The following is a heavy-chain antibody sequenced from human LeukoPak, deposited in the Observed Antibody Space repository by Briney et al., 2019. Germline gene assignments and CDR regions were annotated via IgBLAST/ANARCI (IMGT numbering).Heavy chain of an antibody. D-gene: IGHD6-19*01. CDR3: ARDRYSSGWYGDFDC. CDR2: ISSSGSYI. Sequence: GGSLRLSCAASGFTFRTYGMNWVRQAPGKGLEWVSFISSSGSYIYYADSVKGRFTISRDNSKNTLYLQVNSLRAEDTAVYYCARDRYSSGWYGDFDCWGQGTLVTVSS. J-gene: IGHJ4*02. V-gene: IGHV3-21*06. CDR1: GFTFRTYG.